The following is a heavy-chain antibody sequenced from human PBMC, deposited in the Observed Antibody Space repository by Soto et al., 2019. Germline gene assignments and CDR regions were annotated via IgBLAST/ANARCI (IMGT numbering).Heavy chain of an antibody. V-gene: IGHV1-58*02. D-gene: IGHD3-3*01. CDR1: GFTFTSSA. CDR2: IVVGSGNT. J-gene: IGHJ4*02. Sequence: ASVKVSCKAPGFTFTSSAMQWVRQARGQRLEWIGWIVVGSGNTNYAQKFQERVTITRDMSTSTAYMELSSLRSEDTAVYYCAAVGIGYDFWSGYHINEVGFDYWGQGTLVTVSS. CDR3: AAVGIGYDFWSGYHINEVGFDY.